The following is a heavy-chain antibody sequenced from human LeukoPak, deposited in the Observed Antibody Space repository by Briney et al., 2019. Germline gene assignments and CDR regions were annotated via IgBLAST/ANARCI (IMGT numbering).Heavy chain of an antibody. Sequence: SETLSLTCTVSGGSISSGSYYWSWIRQPAGKGLEWIERIYTSGSTNYNPSLKSRVTISVDTSKNQFSLKVNSVTAADTAVYYCAKGFGSSSGTGDYWGQGTLVTVSS. D-gene: IGHD3-10*01. CDR2: IYTSGST. J-gene: IGHJ4*02. CDR3: AKGFGSSSGTGDY. CDR1: GGSISSGSYY. V-gene: IGHV4-61*02.